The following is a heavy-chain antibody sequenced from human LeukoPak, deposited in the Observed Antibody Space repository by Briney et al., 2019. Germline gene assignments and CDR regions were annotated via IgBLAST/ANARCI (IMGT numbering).Heavy chain of an antibody. CDR1: GFTFSNYA. CDR2: ISGSGGGT. D-gene: IGHD4-17*01. J-gene: IGHJ3*02. CDR3: ANEDGNAGDTFDI. Sequence: GGSLRLSCAASGFTFSNYAMSWVRQAPGKGLEWVSGISGSGGGTFYADSVKGRFTISRENSKKTLYLQMNSLRAEDTAIYYCANEDGNAGDTFDIWGQAAMASDSS. V-gene: IGHV3-23*01.